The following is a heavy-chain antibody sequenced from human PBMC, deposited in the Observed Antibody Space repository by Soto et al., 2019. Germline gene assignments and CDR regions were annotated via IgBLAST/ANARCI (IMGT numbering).Heavy chain of an antibody. CDR1: GGSISSGDYY. V-gene: IGHV4-30-4*01. CDR2: IYYSGST. J-gene: IGHJ6*02. CDR3: ARGRHCSGGSCYFSYYYYYGMDV. Sequence: SETLSLTCTVSGGSISSGDYYWSWIRQPPGKGLEWIGYIYYSGSTYYNPSLKSRVTISVDTSKNQFSLKLSSVTAADTAVYYCARGRHCSGGSCYFSYYYYYGMDVWGQGTTVTVSS. D-gene: IGHD2-15*01.